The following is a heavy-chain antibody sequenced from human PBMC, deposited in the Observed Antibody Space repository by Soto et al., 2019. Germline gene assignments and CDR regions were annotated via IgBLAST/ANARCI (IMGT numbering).Heavy chain of an antibody. CDR3: ARDPSPYTSGWYGIDF. J-gene: IGHJ4*01. V-gene: IGHV3-30*04. D-gene: IGHD6-19*01. CDR1: GFMFSAYA. Sequence: RRLSCAASGFMFSAYAMLWVRQAPGKGLECVAAISYDGTNKYYADSIKGRFTISRDNSANTLFLQVNSLRREDTAMYYCARDPSPYTSGWYGIDFWGHGTLVTVSS. CDR2: ISYDGTNK.